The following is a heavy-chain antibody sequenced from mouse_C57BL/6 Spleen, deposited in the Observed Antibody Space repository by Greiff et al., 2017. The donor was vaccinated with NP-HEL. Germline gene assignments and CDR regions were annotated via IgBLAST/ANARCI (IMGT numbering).Heavy chain of an antibody. V-gene: IGHV5-6*02. J-gene: IGHJ4*01. CDR3: ARRESDGYPYYYAMDY. CDR1: GFTFSSYG. CDR2: ISSGGSYT. D-gene: IGHD2-3*01. Sequence: EVKLMESGGDLVKPGGSLKLSCAASGFTFSSYGMSWVRQTPDKRLEWVATISSGGSYTYYPDSVKGRFTISRDNAKNTLYLQMSSLKSEDTAMYYCARRESDGYPYYYAMDYWGQGTSVTVSS.